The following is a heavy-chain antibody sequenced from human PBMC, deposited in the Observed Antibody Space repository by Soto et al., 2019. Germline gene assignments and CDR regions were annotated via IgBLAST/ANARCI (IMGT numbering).Heavy chain of an antibody. CDR1: GFTFSSYG. CDR3: AKDLRKLTVWEVYMDV. D-gene: IGHD3-16*01. J-gene: IGHJ6*03. V-gene: IGHV3-30*18. Sequence: GGSLRLSCAASGFTFSSYGMHWVRQAPGKGLEWVAVISYDGSNKYYADSVKGRFTISRDNSKNTLYLQMNSLRAEDTAVYYCAKDLRKLTVWEVYMDVWGKGTTVTVSS. CDR2: ISYDGSNK.